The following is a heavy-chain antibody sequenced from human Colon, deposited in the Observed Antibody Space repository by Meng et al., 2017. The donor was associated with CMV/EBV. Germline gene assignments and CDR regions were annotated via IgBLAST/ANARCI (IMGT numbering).Heavy chain of an antibody. J-gene: IGHJ6*02. D-gene: IGHD1-1*01. CDR1: GFTFSNAW. V-gene: IGHV3-53*01. CDR3: ARDRTGSGMDV. Sequence: GESLKISCAASGFTFSNAWMSWVRQAPGKGLEWLSIIYTGGSASYADSVKGRFTISRDDSSNTLFLQMNSLRAEDTAVCYCARDRTGSGMDVWGQGTTVTVSS. CDR2: IYTGGSA.